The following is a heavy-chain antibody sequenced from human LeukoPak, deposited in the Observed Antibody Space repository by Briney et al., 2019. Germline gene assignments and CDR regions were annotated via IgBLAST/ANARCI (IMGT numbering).Heavy chain of an antibody. CDR3: ARAPPYDFWSGYYSFDY. CDR1: GYTFTSYA. CDR2: INTDTGNP. Sequence: ASVKVSCKASGYTFTSYAMNWVRQAPGQGLEWMGWINTDTGNPTYAQGFTGRFVCSLDTSVSTAYLQISSLKAEDTAVYYCARAPPYDFWSGYYSFDYWGQGTLVTVSS. V-gene: IGHV7-4-1*02. D-gene: IGHD3-3*01. J-gene: IGHJ4*02.